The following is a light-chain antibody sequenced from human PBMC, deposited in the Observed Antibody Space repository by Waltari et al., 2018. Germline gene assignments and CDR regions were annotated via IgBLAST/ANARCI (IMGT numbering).Light chain of an antibody. CDR3: LSYASSITFV. CDR1: TNDIGNSNH. CDR2: EVT. J-gene: IGLJ2*01. Sequence: QPALTQPASVSGSPGPSPSISCTGTTNDIGNSNHVCWYQQHPGKAPKLIIYEVTKRPSGISDRFSGSKSGNTASLTISGLQAEDEADYYCLSYASSITFVFGGGTKLSVL. V-gene: IGLV2-23*02.